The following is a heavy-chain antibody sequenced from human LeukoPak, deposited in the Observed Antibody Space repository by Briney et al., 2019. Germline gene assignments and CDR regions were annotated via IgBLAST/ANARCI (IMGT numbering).Heavy chain of an antibody. CDR3: AKVLYSSGWYEVEHLYYFDY. J-gene: IGHJ4*02. CDR1: GFTFSSYA. D-gene: IGHD6-19*01. CDR2: ISGSGGST. V-gene: IGHV3-23*01. Sequence: GGSLRLSCAASGFTFSSYAMSWVRQAPGKGLEWVSAISGSGGSTYYADSVKGRFTISRDNSKNTLYLQMNSLRAEDTVVYYCAKVLYSSGWYEVEHLYYFDYWGQGTLVTVSS.